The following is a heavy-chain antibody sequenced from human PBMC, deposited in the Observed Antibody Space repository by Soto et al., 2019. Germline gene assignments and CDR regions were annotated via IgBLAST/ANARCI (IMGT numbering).Heavy chain of an antibody. CDR1: GGTFGSYA. Sequence: QVQLVQSGAEVKKPGSSVKVSCKASGGTFGSYAISWVRQAPGQGLEWMGGIIPIFGTANYAQKFQGRVTITADESTSTAYMELSSLRSEDTAVYYCASRKDYYDSSGYYRPSYFDYWGQGTLVTVSS. J-gene: IGHJ4*02. V-gene: IGHV1-69*01. CDR3: ASRKDYYDSSGYYRPSYFDY. CDR2: IIPIFGTA. D-gene: IGHD3-22*01.